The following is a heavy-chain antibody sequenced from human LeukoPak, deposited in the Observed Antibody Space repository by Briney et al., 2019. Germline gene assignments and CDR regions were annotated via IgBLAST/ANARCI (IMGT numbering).Heavy chain of an antibody. CDR1: GFTFDDYG. V-gene: IGHV4-34*01. CDR2: INHSGST. CDR3: ARGSPTMDYDSSGYSYYFDY. D-gene: IGHD3-22*01. J-gene: IGHJ4*02. Sequence: PGGSLRLSCAASGFTFDDYGMSWVRQAPGKGLEWIGEINHSGSTNYNPSLKSRVTISVDTSKNQFSLKLSSVTAADTAAYYCARGSPTMDYDSSGYSYYFDYWGQGTLVTVSS.